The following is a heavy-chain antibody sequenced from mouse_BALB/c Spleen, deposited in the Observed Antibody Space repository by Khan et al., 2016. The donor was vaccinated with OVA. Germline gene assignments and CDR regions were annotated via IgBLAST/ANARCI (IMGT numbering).Heavy chain of an antibody. CDR3: ARISSYWYPDV. D-gene: IGHD6-2*01. J-gene: IGHJ1*01. CDR2: INTYTGEP. CDR1: GYTFTNYG. Sequence: QIQLVQSGPELKKPGETVKISCKASGYTFTNYGMNWVKQAPGKGLKWMGWINTYTGEPTYADDFKGRFVFSLETSASTAYLQISNLKNEDMTTYICARISSYWYPDVWGAGTTVTVSS. V-gene: IGHV9-1*02.